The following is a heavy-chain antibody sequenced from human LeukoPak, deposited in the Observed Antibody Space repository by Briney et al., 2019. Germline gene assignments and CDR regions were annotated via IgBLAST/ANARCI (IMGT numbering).Heavy chain of an antibody. D-gene: IGHD3-10*01. CDR2: IRQDGREE. CDR3: ARDLLWFGELWYYGMDV. Sequence: GGSLRLSCAATGFTFNSYWMTWVRQAPGKGLEWVTNIRQDGREEHYVDSVQGRFTISRDNAKNSLYLQMNSLRAEDTAVYYCARDLLWFGELWYYGMDVWGQGTTVTVSS. V-gene: IGHV3-7*01. J-gene: IGHJ6*02. CDR1: GFTFNSYW.